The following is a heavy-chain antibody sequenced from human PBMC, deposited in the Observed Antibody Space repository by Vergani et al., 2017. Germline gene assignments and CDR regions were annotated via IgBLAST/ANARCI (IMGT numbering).Heavy chain of an antibody. V-gene: IGHV3-33*01. CDR2: IWDDGSNT. CDR3: ARGSYGSGHADQ. D-gene: IGHD6-19*01. CDR1: GFTFSGYG. Sequence: QVQLVESGGGVVQPGRSLRLSCAASGFTFSGYGMHWVRQAPGKGLEWVAVIWDDGSNTYYADSGQGLFTISRDTSKNTLYLQIDGLRVEDTDGYYCARGSYGSGHADQWGQGTLVTVSS. J-gene: IGHJ4*02.